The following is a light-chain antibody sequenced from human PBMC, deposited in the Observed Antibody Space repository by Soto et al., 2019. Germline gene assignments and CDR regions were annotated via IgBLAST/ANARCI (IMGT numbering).Light chain of an antibody. CDR3: QQRSNWPPWT. CDR2: DAS. Sequence: VLTQSPATLSLSPGERATLSCRASQSVSSYLAWYQQKPGQAPRLLIYDASNRATGIPARFSGSGSGTDFTLTISSLEPEDFAVYYCQQRSNWPPWTFGQGTKVDIK. CDR1: QSVSSY. V-gene: IGKV3-11*01. J-gene: IGKJ1*01.